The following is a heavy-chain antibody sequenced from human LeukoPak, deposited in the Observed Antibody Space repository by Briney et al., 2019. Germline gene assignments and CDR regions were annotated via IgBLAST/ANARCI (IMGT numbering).Heavy chain of an antibody. CDR2: INHSGST. Sequence: PSETLSLTCSVSDDSITMYYWSWIRQPPGKGLEWIGEINHSGSTNYNPSLKSRVTISVDTSKNQFSLKLSSVTAADTAVYYCAKVAKYYYGSETYYFFEHWGQGTPVTASS. CDR1: DDSITMYY. V-gene: IGHV4-34*01. CDR3: AKVAKYYYGSETYYFFEH. D-gene: IGHD3-10*01. J-gene: IGHJ4*02.